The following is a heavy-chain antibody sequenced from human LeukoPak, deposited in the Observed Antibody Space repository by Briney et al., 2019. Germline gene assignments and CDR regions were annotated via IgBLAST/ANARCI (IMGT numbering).Heavy chain of an antibody. CDR2: IYYSGST. Sequence: SETLSLTCTVSGGSISSSSYYWGWIRQPPGKGLEWIGSIYYSGSTYYNPSLKSRVTMSVDTSKNQFSLKLSSVTAADTAVYYCAREGAVVGGYFDYWGQGTLVTVSS. CDR3: AREGAVVGGYFDY. CDR1: GGSISSSSYY. V-gene: IGHV4-39*07. J-gene: IGHJ4*02. D-gene: IGHD2-15*01.